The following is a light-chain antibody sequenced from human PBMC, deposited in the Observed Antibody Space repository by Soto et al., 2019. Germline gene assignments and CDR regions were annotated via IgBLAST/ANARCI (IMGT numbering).Light chain of an antibody. V-gene: IGKV1-12*01. CDR2: GAS. CDR3: QQYHIWPSWT. Sequence: DIQVTQSPSSVSASVGDRVTITCRASPDISHYLAWYQQKPGKAPKLLIYGASSLQSGVPSRFSGSGSGTDFTLTISSLQSEDFAVYFCQQYHIWPSWTFGQGTKVDIK. CDR1: PDISHY. J-gene: IGKJ1*01.